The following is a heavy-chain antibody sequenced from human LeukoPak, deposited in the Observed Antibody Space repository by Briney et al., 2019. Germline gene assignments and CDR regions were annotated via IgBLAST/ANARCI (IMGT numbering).Heavy chain of an antibody. V-gene: IGHV4-39*02. D-gene: IGHD2-21*02. Sequence: PSETLSLTCTVSGGSISSSSYYWGWIRQPPGKGLEWIGSIYYSGSTYYNPSLKSRVTISVDTSKNQFSLKLRSVTAADRAVYYCARDRHVEVTTTPFDFWGQGLLVIVSS. J-gene: IGHJ4*02. CDR1: GGSISSSSYY. CDR3: ARDRHVEVTTTPFDF. CDR2: IYYSGST.